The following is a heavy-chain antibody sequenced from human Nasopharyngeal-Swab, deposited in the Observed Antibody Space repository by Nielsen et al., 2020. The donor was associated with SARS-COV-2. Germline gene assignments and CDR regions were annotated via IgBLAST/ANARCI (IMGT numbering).Heavy chain of an antibody. J-gene: IGHJ4*02. Sequence: SETLSLTCTVSGDSISSLYWSWIRQAPGKGLEWIGYFYNSGISAYNPSLENRVTISGDTSKNQFSLQLKSVTAADTAVYYCATNDLWSGYYLYWGQGTLVTVSS. CDR2: FYNSGIS. CDR3: ATNDLWSGYYLY. CDR1: GDSISSLY. D-gene: IGHD3-3*01. V-gene: IGHV4-59*11.